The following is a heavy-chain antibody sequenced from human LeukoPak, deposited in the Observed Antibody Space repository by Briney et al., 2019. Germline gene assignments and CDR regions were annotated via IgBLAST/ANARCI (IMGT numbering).Heavy chain of an antibody. D-gene: IGHD6-13*01. CDR2: INPNSGGT. V-gene: IGHV1-2*02. Sequence: GASVKVSCKASGYXFTGYYIHWVRQAPGQGREWLGWINPNSGGTNYAQKFQGRVTMTRDTSISTAYMELSRLRSDDTAVYYCARDLGISSWYGGLYYYYGMDVWGQGTTVTVSS. CDR3: ARDLGISSWYGGLYYYYGMDV. CDR1: GYXFTGYY. J-gene: IGHJ6*02.